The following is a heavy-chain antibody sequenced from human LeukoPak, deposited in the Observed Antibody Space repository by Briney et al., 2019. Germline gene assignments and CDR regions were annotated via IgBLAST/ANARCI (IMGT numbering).Heavy chain of an antibody. D-gene: IGHD2-2*01. V-gene: IGHV1-24*01. CDR2: FDPEDGET. Sequence: ASVKVSCKVSGYTLTELSMHWVRQAPGKGLEWMGGFDPEDGETIYAQKFQGRVTMTEDTSTDTAYMELSSLRSEDTAVYYCARGTDYCSSTSCQTRFDYWGQGTLVTVSS. CDR1: GYTLTELS. J-gene: IGHJ4*02. CDR3: ARGTDYCSSTSCQTRFDY.